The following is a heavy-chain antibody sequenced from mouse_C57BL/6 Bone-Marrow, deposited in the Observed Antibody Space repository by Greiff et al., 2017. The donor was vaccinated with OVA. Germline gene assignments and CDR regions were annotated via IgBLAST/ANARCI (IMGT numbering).Heavy chain of an antibody. D-gene: IGHD2-4*01. V-gene: IGHV1-15*01. CDR3: TRPPYDYEGAWFAY. J-gene: IGHJ3*01. CDR2: IDPETGGT. CDR1: GYTFTDYE. Sequence: QVQLQQSGAELVRPGASVTLSCKASGYTFTDYEMHWVKQTPVHGLEWIGAIDPETGGTAYNQKFTGKAILTADKSSSTAYMELRSLTSEDSAVYYCTRPPYDYEGAWFAYWGQGTLVTVSA.